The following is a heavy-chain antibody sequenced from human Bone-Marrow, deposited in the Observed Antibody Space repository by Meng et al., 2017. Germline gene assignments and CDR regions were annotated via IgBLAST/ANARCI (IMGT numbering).Heavy chain of an antibody. J-gene: IGHJ4*02. V-gene: IGHV4-34*01. CDR2: INHSGST. CDR3: ARDCSSSSCSLDY. CDR1: GGSFSGYY. D-gene: IGHD2-2*01. Sequence: QVQLQQWGAGLLKPSETLSLTCAVYGGSFSGYYWSWIRQPPGKGREGIGEINHSGSTNYNPSLKSRVTMSVDTSKNQFSLKLSSVTAADTAVYYCARDCSSSSCSLDYWGQGTLVTVSS.